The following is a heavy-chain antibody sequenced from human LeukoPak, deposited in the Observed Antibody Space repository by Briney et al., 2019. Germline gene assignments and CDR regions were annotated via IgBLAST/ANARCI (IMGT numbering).Heavy chain of an antibody. D-gene: IGHD6-6*01. V-gene: IGHV3-30*04. Sequence: GRSLRLSCAASGFTFSSYAMHWVRQAPGKGLEWVAVIPYDGSNKYYADSVKGRFTISRDNSKNTLYLQMNSLRAEDTAVYYCARRFSSSTLDYWGQGTLVTVSS. CDR2: IPYDGSNK. J-gene: IGHJ4*02. CDR1: GFTFSSYA. CDR3: ARRFSSSTLDY.